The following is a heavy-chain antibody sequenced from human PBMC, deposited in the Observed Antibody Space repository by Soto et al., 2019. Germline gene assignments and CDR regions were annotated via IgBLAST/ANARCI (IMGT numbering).Heavy chain of an antibody. D-gene: IGHD4-17*01. J-gene: IGHJ6*02. CDR2: IIPIFGTA. CDR3: ARDDYETYYYYGMDV. Sequence: GASVKVSCKASGGTFSSYAISWVRQAPGQGLEWMGGIIPIFGTANYAQKFQGRVTITADESTSTAYMELSSLRSEDTAVYYCARDDYETYYYYGMDVWGQGTTVTVSS. V-gene: IGHV1-69*13. CDR1: GGTFSSYA.